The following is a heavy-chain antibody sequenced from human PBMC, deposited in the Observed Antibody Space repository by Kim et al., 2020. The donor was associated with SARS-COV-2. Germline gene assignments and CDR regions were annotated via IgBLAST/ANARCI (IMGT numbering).Heavy chain of an antibody. CDR2: ISSSSTYI. J-gene: IGHJ6*02. Sequence: GGSLRLSCAASGFSLHKYCLIWVRQAPGKGLEWVSYISSSSTYINYADSVKGRFTISRDDAKNSLYLQMNSLRGEDTAVYYCASRLPYYGMDVCGQGTTV. CDR3: ASRLPYYGMDV. V-gene: IGHV3-21*05. CDR1: GFSLHKYC. D-gene: IGHD4-17*01.